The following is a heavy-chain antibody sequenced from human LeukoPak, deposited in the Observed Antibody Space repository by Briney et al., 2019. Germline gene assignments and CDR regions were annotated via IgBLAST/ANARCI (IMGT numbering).Heavy chain of an antibody. D-gene: IGHD3-9*01. Sequence: YYANSVKGRFTISRDNAKNSLYLQMNSLRDEDTAVYYCARGGVNYDILTGYWGDAFDIWGQGTMVTVSS. CDR3: ARGGVNYDILTGYWGDAFDI. J-gene: IGHJ3*02. V-gene: IGHV3-48*02.